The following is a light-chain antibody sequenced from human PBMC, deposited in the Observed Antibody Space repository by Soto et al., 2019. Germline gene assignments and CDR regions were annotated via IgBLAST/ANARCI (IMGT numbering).Light chain of an antibody. CDR1: RGIGST. CDR3: QHYVTWPLA. V-gene: IGKV3-15*01. J-gene: IGKJ4*01. Sequence: EVVMTQSPATLSVSPGERATLSCRASRGIGSTLAWYQQKPGQTPRLLIYDTSTRATGVPGRFIGSRSGTEFTLTFTSLQSEDWAIYYCQHYVTWPLAFGGGTRVENK. CDR2: DTS.